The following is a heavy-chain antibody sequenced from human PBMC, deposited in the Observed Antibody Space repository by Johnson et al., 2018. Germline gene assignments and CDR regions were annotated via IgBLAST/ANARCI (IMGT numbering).Heavy chain of an antibody. D-gene: IGHD1-26*01. V-gene: IGHV3-23*01. CDR3: AGAGGGGADHVEYLQY. CDR2: ISGSGVST. CDR1: GFTFSSYA. J-gene: IGHJ1*01. Sequence: VQLQESGGTLVQPGGSLRLSCVGSGFTFSSYAMSWVRQAPGKGLEWVSAISGSGVSTYYADSIEGRFTIPRDNSKNTLYLQMNSLRDEDTAVYYWAGAGGGGADHVEYLQYWGQGTLVTVSS.